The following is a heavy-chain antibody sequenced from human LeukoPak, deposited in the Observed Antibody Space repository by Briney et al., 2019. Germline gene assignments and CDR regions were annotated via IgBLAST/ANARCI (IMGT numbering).Heavy chain of an antibody. CDR3: ARAVASWDYYYYYYMDV. CDR1: GGSFSGYY. D-gene: IGHD6-19*01. V-gene: IGHV4-34*01. Sequence: SETLSLTCAVYGGSFSGYYWSWIRQPPGKGLEWIGEINHSGSTNYNPSLKSRVTISVDTSKNQFSLKLSSVTAADTAVYYCARAVASWDYYYYYYMDVWGKGTTVTVSS. CDR2: INHSGST. J-gene: IGHJ6*03.